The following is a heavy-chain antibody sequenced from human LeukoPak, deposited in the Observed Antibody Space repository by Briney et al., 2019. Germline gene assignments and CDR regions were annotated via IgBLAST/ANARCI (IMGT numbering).Heavy chain of an antibody. CDR1: GCTFSRYS. V-gene: IGHV3-21*01. J-gene: IGHJ4*02. D-gene: IGHD2-2*01. Sequence: GGSLRLSCAASGCTFSRYSMNWVRQAPGKGLEGVSSISSSSSFIYYADSVKGRFTISRDNAKNSLYLQMNSLRAEDTPVYYCARDPPLGSCSTISCPHLDYWGQGTLVTVSS. CDR2: ISSSSSFI. CDR3: ARDPPLGSCSTISCPHLDY.